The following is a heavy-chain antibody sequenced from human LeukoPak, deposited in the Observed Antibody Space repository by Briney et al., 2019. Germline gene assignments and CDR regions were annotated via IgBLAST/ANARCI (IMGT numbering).Heavy chain of an antibody. D-gene: IGHD6-13*01. Sequence: HPGGSLRLSCVASGFTFSNFGMHWVRQAPGKGLEWVAFIRYDGNNKYYGDSVKGRITISRDNSKNTLYLQLNSLRAEDTAVYYCARDSYSSSWYDYWGQGTLVTVSS. CDR2: IRYDGNNK. CDR1: GFTFSNFG. CDR3: ARDSYSSSWYDY. V-gene: IGHV3-30*02. J-gene: IGHJ4*02.